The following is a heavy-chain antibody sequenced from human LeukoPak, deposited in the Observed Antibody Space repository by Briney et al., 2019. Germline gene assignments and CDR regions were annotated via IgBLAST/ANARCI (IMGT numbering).Heavy chain of an antibody. CDR1: GGSFSGYY. CDR2: INHSGST. CDR3: ARVKLRYFDWLSHFDY. D-gene: IGHD3-9*01. V-gene: IGHV4-34*01. Sequence: SETLSLTCAVYGGSFSGYYWSWIRQPPGKGLKGIGEINHSGSTNYNPSLKSRVTISVDTSKNQFSLKLSSVTAADTAVYYCARVKLRYFDWLSHFDYWGQGTLVTVSS. J-gene: IGHJ4*02.